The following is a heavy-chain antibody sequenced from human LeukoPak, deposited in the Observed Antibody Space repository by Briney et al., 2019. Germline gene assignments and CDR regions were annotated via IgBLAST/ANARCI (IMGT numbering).Heavy chain of an antibody. Sequence: PGGSLRLSCAASGFTFDDYAMHWVRQAPGKGLEWVSGISWNSGTIHYADSVKGRFTISRDNAKNSLYLQLNSLRAEDTAFYYCAKDMGYYDALYYFDYWGQGTLVTVSS. CDR1: GFTFDDYA. CDR3: AKDMGYYDALYYFDY. J-gene: IGHJ4*02. V-gene: IGHV3-9*01. D-gene: IGHD3-22*01. CDR2: ISWNSGTI.